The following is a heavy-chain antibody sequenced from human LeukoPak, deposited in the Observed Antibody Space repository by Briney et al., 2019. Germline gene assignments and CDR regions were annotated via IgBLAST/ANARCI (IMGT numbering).Heavy chain of an antibody. CDR3: ARAYYYYGMDV. V-gene: IGHV3-30*19. Sequence: PGGPLRLSCVASGFTFSSHGMHWVRQAPGKGLEWVAVISYDGSNKYYADSVKGRFTISRDNSKNTLYLQMNSLRAEDTAVYYCARAYYYYGMDVWGQGTTVTVSS. CDR2: ISYDGSNK. CDR1: GFTFSSHG. J-gene: IGHJ6*02.